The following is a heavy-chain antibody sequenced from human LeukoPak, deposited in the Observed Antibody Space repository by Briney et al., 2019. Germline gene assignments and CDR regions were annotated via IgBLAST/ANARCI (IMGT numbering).Heavy chain of an antibody. J-gene: IGHJ4*02. D-gene: IGHD3-22*01. CDR2: ISGDSTII. CDR1: GFTFDDYS. CDR3: AKDGYYDNSGYS. V-gene: IGHV3-43*02. Sequence: GGSLRLSCAVSGFTFDDYSMHWVRQAPGKGLEWVSLISGDSTIIDYADSVKGRFTISRDNRKNSLYLHMNSLRIGDAALYYCAKDGYYDNSGYSWGQGTLVTVSS.